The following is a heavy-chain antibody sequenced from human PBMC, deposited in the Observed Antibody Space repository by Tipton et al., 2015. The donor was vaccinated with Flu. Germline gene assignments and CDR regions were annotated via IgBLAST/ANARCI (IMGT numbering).Heavy chain of an antibody. CDR1: GGSINSHY. V-gene: IGHV4-4*07. Sequence: TLSLTCTVSGGSINSHYWSWIQQPAGKGLEWIGRVYTSGNTIYNPSLKSRVTMSLDASKNQFSLSLTSVTAADSAVYFCAKGRGAASSSGVLDSWGQGTLVTVSS. J-gene: IGHJ4*02. CDR3: AKGRGAASSSGVLDS. CDR2: VYTSGNT. D-gene: IGHD6-6*01.